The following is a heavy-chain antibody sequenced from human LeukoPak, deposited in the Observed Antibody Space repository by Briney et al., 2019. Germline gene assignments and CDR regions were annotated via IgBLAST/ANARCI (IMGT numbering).Heavy chain of an antibody. CDR2: IKSKTDGGTT. D-gene: IGHD5-18*01. J-gene: IGHJ4*02. CDR1: GFTFSSYW. Sequence: PGGSLRLSCAASGFTFSSYWMSWVRQAPGKGLEWVGRIKSKTDGGTTDYAAPVKGRFTISRDDSKNTLYLQTNSLKTEDTAVYYCTTEIELWPEPFDYWGQGTLVTVSS. V-gene: IGHV3-15*01. CDR3: TTEIELWPEPFDY.